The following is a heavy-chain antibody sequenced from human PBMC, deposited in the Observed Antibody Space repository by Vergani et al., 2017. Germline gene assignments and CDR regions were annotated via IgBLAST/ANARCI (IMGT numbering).Heavy chain of an antibody. CDR1: GGSISSSSYY. J-gene: IGHJ4*02. CDR3: ARRLLSIGPTKEGYDY. V-gene: IGHV4-39*01. D-gene: IGHD6-6*01. CDR2: IYYSGST. Sequence: QLQLQESGPGLVKPSETLSLTCTVSGGSISSSSYYWGWIRQPPGKGLEWIGSIYYSGSTYYNPSLKSRVTISVDTSKNQFSLKLSSVTAADTAAYYCARRLLSIGPTKEGYDYWGQGTLVTVSS.